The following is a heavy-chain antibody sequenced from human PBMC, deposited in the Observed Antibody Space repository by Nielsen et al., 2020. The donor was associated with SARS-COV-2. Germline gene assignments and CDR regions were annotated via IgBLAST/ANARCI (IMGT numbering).Heavy chain of an antibody. D-gene: IGHD2-2*01. CDR3: ATAPAAIRSNWFDP. Sequence: ASVKVSCKVSGYTLTELSMHWVRQAPGKGLEWMGGFDPEDGETIYAQKFQGGVTMTEDTSTDTAYMELSSLRSEDTAVYYCATAPAAIRSNWFDPWGQGTLVTVSS. V-gene: IGHV1-24*01. J-gene: IGHJ5*02. CDR2: FDPEDGET. CDR1: GYTLTELS.